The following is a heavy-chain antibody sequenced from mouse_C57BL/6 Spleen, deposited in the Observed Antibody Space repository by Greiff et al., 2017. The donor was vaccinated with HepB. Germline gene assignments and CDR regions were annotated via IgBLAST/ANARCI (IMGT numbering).Heavy chain of an antibody. D-gene: IGHD2-1*01. V-gene: IGHV1-42*01. J-gene: IGHJ3*01. CDR1: GYSFTGYY. CDR2: INPSTGGT. Sequence: VQLQQSGPELVKPGASVKISCKASGYSFTGYYMNWVKQSTEKSLEWIGEINPSTGGTTYNQKFKAKATLTVDKSSSTAYMQLKSLTSEDSAVYYCARGGNYNWFAYWGQGTLVTVSA. CDR3: ARGGNYNWFAY.